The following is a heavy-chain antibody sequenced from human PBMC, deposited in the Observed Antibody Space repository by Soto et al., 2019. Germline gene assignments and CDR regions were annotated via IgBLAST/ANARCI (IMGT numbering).Heavy chain of an antibody. CDR3: AKDVGMTTVTNDAFDI. Sequence: GGSLRLSCAASGFTFDDYAMHWVRQAPGKGLEWVSGISWNSGSIGYADSVKGRFTISRDNAKNSLYLQMNSLRAEDTALYYCAKDVGMTTVTNDAFDIWGQGTMVTVSS. CDR1: GFTFDDYA. V-gene: IGHV3-9*01. CDR2: ISWNSGSI. J-gene: IGHJ3*02. D-gene: IGHD4-17*01.